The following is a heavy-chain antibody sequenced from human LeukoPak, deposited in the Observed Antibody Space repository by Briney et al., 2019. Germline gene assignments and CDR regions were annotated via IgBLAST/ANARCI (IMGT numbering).Heavy chain of an antibody. Sequence: ASAKVSCKASGYTFTSYGISWVRQAPGQGLEWMGWISAYNGNTNYAQKLQGRVTMTTDTSTSTAYMELRTLRSDDTAVYYCATHKRTPDAFDIWGQGTMVTVSS. CDR1: GYTFTSYG. J-gene: IGHJ3*02. CDR2: ISAYNGNT. V-gene: IGHV1-18*01. CDR3: ATHKRTPDAFDI.